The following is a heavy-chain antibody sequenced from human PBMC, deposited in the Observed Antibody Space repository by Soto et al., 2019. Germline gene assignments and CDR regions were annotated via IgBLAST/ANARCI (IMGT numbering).Heavy chain of an antibody. J-gene: IGHJ5*02. CDR2: IYHSGSS. Sequence: PSETLSLTCTVSGGSISSGGDYWSWIRQHPGKGLEWIGNIYHSGSSNYNPSLKSRVTISVDTSKNQFSLKLSSVTAADTAVYYCARAGPAAKSDWFDPWGQGTLVTVSS. CDR1: GGSISSGGDY. D-gene: IGHD6-25*01. V-gene: IGHV4-31*03. CDR3: ARAGPAAKSDWFDP.